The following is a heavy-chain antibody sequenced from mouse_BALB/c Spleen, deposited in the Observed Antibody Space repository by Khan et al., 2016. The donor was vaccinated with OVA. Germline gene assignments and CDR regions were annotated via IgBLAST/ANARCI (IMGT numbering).Heavy chain of an antibody. V-gene: IGHV3-2*02. D-gene: IGHD1-1*01. Sequence: EVELVESGPGLVKPSQSLSLTCTVTGYSITSGYAWNWIRQFPGNKLEWMGYISYSGVTSYTPSLKSRISINRETSKNQFFLQLNSVTTEDTATYYCARGNYYGYYFDYWGQGTTLTVSS. CDR2: ISYSGVT. J-gene: IGHJ2*01. CDR1: GYSITSGYA. CDR3: ARGNYYGYYFDY.